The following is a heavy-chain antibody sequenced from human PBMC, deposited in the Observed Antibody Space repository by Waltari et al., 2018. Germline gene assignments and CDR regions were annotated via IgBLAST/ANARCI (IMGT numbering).Heavy chain of an antibody. Sequence: QVQLQESGTGLVKPSEPLSLTCTVSGGSISRYSWSWNRTPPGKGLEWIWDIYYSWSTNYNPSLKSRVTISVDTSKNQFSLKLSSVTAADADVYYCAREIRFLEWFRFDPWGQGTLVTVSS. CDR3: AREIRFLEWFRFDP. D-gene: IGHD3-3*01. V-gene: IGHV4-59*01. CDR2: IYYSWST. J-gene: IGHJ5*02. CDR1: GGSISRYS.